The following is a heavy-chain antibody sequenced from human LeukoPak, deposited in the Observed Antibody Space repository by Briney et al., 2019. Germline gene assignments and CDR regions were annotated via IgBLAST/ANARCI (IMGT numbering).Heavy chain of an antibody. V-gene: IGHV1-46*01. Sequence: ASVKVSCKASGYIFTNYYMHWVRQAPGQGLEWMGTINPSGGSTTYAQKFQGRVTMTRDTSTSTVYMELSSLRSEDTAVYYCARGSYDILTGSDYWGQGTLVTVSS. CDR3: ARGSYDILTGSDY. D-gene: IGHD3-9*01. CDR1: GYIFTNYY. J-gene: IGHJ4*02. CDR2: INPSGGST.